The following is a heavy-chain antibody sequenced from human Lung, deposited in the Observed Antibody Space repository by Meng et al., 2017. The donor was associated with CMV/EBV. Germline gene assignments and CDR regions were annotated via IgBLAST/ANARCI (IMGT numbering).Heavy chain of an antibody. CDR3: ARDPLSSRYYDFWSGYGGYYYYGMDV. V-gene: IGHV3-30-3*01. CDR2: ISYDGSNK. J-gene: IGHJ6*02. Sequence: SXAASGFTFSSYAMHWVRQAPGKGLEWVAVISYDGSNKYYADSVKGRFTISRDNSKNTLYLQMNSLRAEDTAVYYCARDPLSSRYYDFWSGYGGYYYYGMDVWXQGTTVTVSS. CDR1: GFTFSSYA. D-gene: IGHD3-3*01.